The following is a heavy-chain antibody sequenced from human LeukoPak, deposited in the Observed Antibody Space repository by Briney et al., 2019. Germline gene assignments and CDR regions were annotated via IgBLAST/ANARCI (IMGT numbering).Heavy chain of an antibody. CDR3: SREQVAVPGGDC. D-gene: IGHD5-12*01. CDR1: GFTISTYW. J-gene: IGHJ4*02. V-gene: IGHV3-7*04. CDR2: IKQDGSEK. Sequence: PGGSLRLSCEASGFTISTYWMSWVRQAPGKGLEWVANIKQDGSEKYFVDSVKGRFSISRDNAKNSVYLQMNSLRAEDTAVYYYSREQVAVPGGDCWGQGTLVTVSS.